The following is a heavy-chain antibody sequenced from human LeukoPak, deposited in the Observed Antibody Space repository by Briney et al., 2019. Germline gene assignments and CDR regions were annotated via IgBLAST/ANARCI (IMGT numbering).Heavy chain of an antibody. CDR1: GYRFTGYF. CDR2: INPDSGVT. CDR3: ARDKDRYGSGPFDH. D-gene: IGHD3-10*01. Sequence: ASVKVSCKAAGYRFTGYFIHWVRQAPGQGLEWMGHINPDSGVTTYAQRFRGLVPLTRDTSSSTAYMELNSLRSDDTARYFCARDKDRYGSGPFDHWGQGTLVTVSS. V-gene: IGHV1-2*04. J-gene: IGHJ4*01.